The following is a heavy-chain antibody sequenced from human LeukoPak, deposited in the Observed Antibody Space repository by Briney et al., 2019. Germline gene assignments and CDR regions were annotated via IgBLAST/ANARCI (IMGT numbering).Heavy chain of an antibody. V-gene: IGHV4-4*07. CDR3: ARVFHD. CDR2: IYTSGTT. Sequence: PSEXLSLTCTVSRGSISSDYWSWLRQPAGKGLEWIGLIYTSGTTNYNPSLTSRVTMSLDTSKNQFSLKLNSVTAADTAVYYCARVFHDWGQGTMVTVST. J-gene: IGHJ3*01. CDR1: RGSISSDY.